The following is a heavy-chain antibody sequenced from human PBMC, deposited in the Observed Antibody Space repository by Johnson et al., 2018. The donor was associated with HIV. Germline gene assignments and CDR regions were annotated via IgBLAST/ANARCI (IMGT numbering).Heavy chain of an antibody. V-gene: IGHV3-49*03. CDR1: GFTFDDYS. Sequence: VQLVESGGGLIQPGRSLRLSCAASGFTFDDYSMNWFRQAPGKGLECVGFIRSNSYGGTTEYAASVQGRFTISRDDSKTIAYLQMNSLKTEDKAVYYCRGWRRAGAFDIGGQGTMVTVSS. CDR3: RGWRRAGAFDI. CDR2: IRSNSYGGTT. D-gene: IGHD5-24*01. J-gene: IGHJ3*02.